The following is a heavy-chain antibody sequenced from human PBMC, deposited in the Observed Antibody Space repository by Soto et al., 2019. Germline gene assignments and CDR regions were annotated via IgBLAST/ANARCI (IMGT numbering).Heavy chain of an antibody. J-gene: IGHJ4*02. D-gene: IGHD4-17*01. V-gene: IGHV1-3*01. CDR3: ASHHDYGDSRGSFDY. CDR1: GYTFTSYA. CDR2: INAGNGNT. Sequence: ASVKVSCKASGYTFTSYAMHWVRQAPGQRLEWMGWINAGNGNTKYSQKFQGRVTITRDTSASTAYMELSSLRSGDTAVYYCASHHDYGDSRGSFDYWGQGTLVTVSS.